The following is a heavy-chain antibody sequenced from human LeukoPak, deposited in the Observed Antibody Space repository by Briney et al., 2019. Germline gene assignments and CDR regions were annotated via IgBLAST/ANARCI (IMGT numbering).Heavy chain of an antibody. J-gene: IGHJ5*02. CDR3: APYSAVQFDP. CDR2: IYYSGST. Sequence: SETLSPTCTVSGGSISSSSYYWGWIRQPPGKGLECIGSIYYSGSTYYSPSLKSRVTISVDTSKNQFSLKLSSVTAADTAVYYCAPYSAVQFDPWGQGTLVTVSS. CDR1: GGSISSSSYY. D-gene: IGHD6-13*01. V-gene: IGHV4-39*01.